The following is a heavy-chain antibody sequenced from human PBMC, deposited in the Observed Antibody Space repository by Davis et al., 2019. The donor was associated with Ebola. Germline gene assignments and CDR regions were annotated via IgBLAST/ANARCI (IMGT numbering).Heavy chain of an antibody. CDR1: GGTFSSYA. V-gene: IGHV1-69*13. CDR2: IIPIFGTA. J-gene: IGHJ6*04. D-gene: IGHD6-19*01. CDR3: ARANLWLGDYYYYGMDV. Sequence: SVKVSCKASGGTFSSYAISWVRQAPGQGLEWMGGIIPIFGTANYAQKFQGRVTITADESTSTAYMELSSLRSEDTAVYYCARANLWLGDYYYYGMDVWGKGTTVTVSS.